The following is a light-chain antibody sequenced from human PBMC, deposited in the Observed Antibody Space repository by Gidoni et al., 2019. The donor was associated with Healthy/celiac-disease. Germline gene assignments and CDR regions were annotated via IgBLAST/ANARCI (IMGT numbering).Light chain of an antibody. V-gene: IGKV2-28*01. CDR3: MQALQTPRT. CDR1: QSLLHSNGYNY. CDR2: LGS. J-gene: IGKJ2*01. Sequence: DIVMTQIPLSLPVTPGEPAPISCRSSQSLLHSNGYNYLDWYLQTPGQSPHLLIYLGSNRASGVPDRFSGSGSGTDFTLKISRVEAEDVGVYYCMQALQTPRTFGQGTKLEIK.